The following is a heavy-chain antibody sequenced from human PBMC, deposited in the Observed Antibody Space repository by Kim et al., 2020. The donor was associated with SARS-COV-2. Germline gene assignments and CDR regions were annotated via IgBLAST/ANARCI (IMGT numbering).Heavy chain of an antibody. CDR2: IRSKAYGGTT. J-gene: IGHJ6*02. CDR3: TRVVGATWSARDYYYGMDV. Sequence: GGSLRLSCTASGFTFGDYAMSWVRQAPGKGLEWVGFIRSKAYGGTTEYAASVKGRFTISRDDSKSIAYLQMNSLKTEDTAVYYCTRVVGATWSARDYYYGMDVWGQGTTVTVSS. V-gene: IGHV3-49*04. CDR1: GFTFGDYA. D-gene: IGHD1-26*01.